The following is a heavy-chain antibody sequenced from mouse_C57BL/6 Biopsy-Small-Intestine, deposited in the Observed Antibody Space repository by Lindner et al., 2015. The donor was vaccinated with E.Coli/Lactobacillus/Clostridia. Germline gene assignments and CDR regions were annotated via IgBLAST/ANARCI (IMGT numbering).Heavy chain of an antibody. CDR3: ARESYLYFDY. D-gene: IGHD2-12*01. V-gene: IGHV1-54*01. CDR1: GYAFTNYL. Sequence: VQLQESGAELVRPGTSVKVSCKAPGYAFTNYLIEWVKQRPGQGLEWIGVINPGSGGTNYNEKFKGKATLTADKSSSTAYMQLSSLTSEDSAVYFCARESYLYFDYWGQGTTLTVSS. CDR2: INPGSGGT. J-gene: IGHJ2*01.